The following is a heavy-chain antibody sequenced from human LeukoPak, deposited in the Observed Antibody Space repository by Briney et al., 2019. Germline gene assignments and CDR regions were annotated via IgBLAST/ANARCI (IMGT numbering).Heavy chain of an antibody. CDR3: ARGPSRNHTYVVVQAVPIYSYGMDV. CDR2: INHSGST. CDR1: GGYFSGYY. Sequence: PSETLSLTCAVYGGYFSGYYWSWIRQPPGKGLEWIGEINHSGSTNYNPSLKSRVTISVDTSKNQFSLKLSSVTHADTDVYYGARGPSRNHTYVVVQAVPIYSYGMDVWGQGNTVTVSS. D-gene: IGHD2-2*01. J-gene: IGHJ6*02. V-gene: IGHV4-34*01.